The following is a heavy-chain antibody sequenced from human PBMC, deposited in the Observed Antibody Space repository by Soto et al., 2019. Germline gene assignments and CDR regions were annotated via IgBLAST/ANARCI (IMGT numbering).Heavy chain of an antibody. CDR3: ARLAIAAAGTGWFDP. CDR2: IYYSGST. CDR1: GGSISSSSYY. V-gene: IGHV4-39*01. D-gene: IGHD6-13*01. Sequence: LVTLSLTCTFSGGSISSSSYYLGWNRQPPGKGLEWIGSIYYSGSTYYNPSLKSRVTISVDTSKNQFSLKLSSVTAADTAVYYCARLAIAAAGTGWFDPWGQGTLVTVSS. J-gene: IGHJ5*02.